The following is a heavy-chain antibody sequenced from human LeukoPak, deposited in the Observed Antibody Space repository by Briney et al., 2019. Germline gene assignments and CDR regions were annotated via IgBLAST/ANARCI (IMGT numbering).Heavy chain of an antibody. CDR3: ARDMGSGSDY. Sequence: GGSLRLSCAASGFTFSSYSMNWVRQAPGKGMEWVSSISSSSSYIYYADSVRGRFTISRDNAKNSLYLQMNSLRAEDTAVYYCARDMGSGSDYWGQGTLVTVSS. CDR1: GFTFSSYS. CDR2: ISSSSSYI. D-gene: IGHD6-19*01. V-gene: IGHV3-21*01. J-gene: IGHJ4*02.